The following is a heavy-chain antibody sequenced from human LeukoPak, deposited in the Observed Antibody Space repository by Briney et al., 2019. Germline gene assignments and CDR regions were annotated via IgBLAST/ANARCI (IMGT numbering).Heavy chain of an antibody. CDR3: ARTEATAFNWFDP. Sequence: SETLSLTCTVSGGSISSGDYYWSWIRQPPGKGLEWIGYIYYSGSTYYNPSLKSRVTISVDTSKNQFSLKLSSVTAADTAVYYCARTEATAFNWFDPWGQGTLVTVSS. CDR1: GGSISSGDYY. V-gene: IGHV4-30-4*01. CDR2: IYYSGST. J-gene: IGHJ5*02. D-gene: IGHD1-26*01.